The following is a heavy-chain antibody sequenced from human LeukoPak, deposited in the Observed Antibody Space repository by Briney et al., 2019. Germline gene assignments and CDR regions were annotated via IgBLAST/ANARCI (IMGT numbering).Heavy chain of an antibody. J-gene: IGHJ6*02. CDR3: ATHTRHYYYYGMDV. Sequence: GGSLRLSCAASGFTFSSYAMSWVRQAPGKGLEWVSAISGSGGSTYYADSVKGRFTISRDNSKNTLYLQMNSLRAEDTALYYCATHTRHYYYYGMDVWGQGTTVTVSS. D-gene: IGHD2-2*01. CDR1: GFTFSSYA. CDR2: ISGSGGST. V-gene: IGHV3-23*01.